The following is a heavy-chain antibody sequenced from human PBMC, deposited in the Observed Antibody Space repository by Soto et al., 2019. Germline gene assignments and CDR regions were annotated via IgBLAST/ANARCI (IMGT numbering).Heavy chain of an antibody. CDR2: IWYDGSNK. D-gene: IGHD2-15*01. CDR1: GFTFSSYG. J-gene: IGHJ4*02. CDR3: ARTPCRGGSCYFDY. V-gene: IGHV3-33*01. Sequence: GGSLRLSCAASGFTFSSYGMHWVRQAPGKGLEWVAVIWYDGSNKYYADSVKGRFTISRDNSKNTLYLQMNSLRAEDTAVYYCARTPCRGGSCYFDYWGQGTLVTVSS.